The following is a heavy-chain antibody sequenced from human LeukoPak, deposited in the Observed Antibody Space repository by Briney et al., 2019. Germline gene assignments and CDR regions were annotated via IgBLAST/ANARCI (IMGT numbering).Heavy chain of an antibody. CDR2: ISSSGSTI. D-gene: IGHD3-10*02. CDR1: GFTFRNYG. CDR3: AELGITMIGGV. Sequence: GGTLRLSCAASGFTFRNYGMSWVRQAPGKGLEWVSYISSSGSTIYYADSVKGRFTISRDNAKNSLYLQMNSLRAEDTAVYYCAELGITMIGGVWGKGTTVTISS. V-gene: IGHV3-48*04. J-gene: IGHJ6*04.